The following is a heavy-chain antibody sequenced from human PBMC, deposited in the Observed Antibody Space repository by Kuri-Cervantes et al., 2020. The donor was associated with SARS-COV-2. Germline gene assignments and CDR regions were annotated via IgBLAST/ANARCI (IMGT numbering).Heavy chain of an antibody. D-gene: IGHD6-6*01. J-gene: IGHJ4*02. CDR3: ARDPRYSSSWLDY. V-gene: IGHV3-23*01. CDR1: GFTFSSYA. CDR2: IRGSGGST. Sequence: GESLKISCAASGFTFSSYAMSWVRQAPGKGLEWVSAIRGSGGSTYYADSVKGRFTISRDNSKNTLYLQMNSLRAEDTAVYYCARDPRYSSSWLDYWGQGTLVTVSS.